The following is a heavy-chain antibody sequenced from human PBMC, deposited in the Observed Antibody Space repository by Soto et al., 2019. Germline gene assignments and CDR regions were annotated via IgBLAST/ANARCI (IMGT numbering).Heavy chain of an antibody. V-gene: IGHV2-26*01. J-gene: IGHJ4*02. CDR1: GFSLSNPRMG. D-gene: IGHD3-22*01. CDR2: IFSNDDK. Sequence: QVSLKESGPVLVKPTETLTLTCTVSGFSLSNPRMGVSWIRQPPGKALEWLAHIFSNDDKSYSTSLKSRVTISKDTSKSQVVLTMTNMDPVDTATYYCARVYDSSGYEYWGRGTLVTVSS. CDR3: ARVYDSSGYEY.